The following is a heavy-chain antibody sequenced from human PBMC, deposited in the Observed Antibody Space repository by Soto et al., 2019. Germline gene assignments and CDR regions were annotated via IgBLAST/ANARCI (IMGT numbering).Heavy chain of an antibody. CDR2: INHSGST. J-gene: IGHJ6*02. CDR1: GGSFSGYY. D-gene: IGHD2-21*02. CDR3: AGGRQVVVVTAIRSYGMDV. Sequence: SETLSLTCAVYGGSFSGYYWSWIRQPPGKGLEWIGEINHSGSTNYNPSLKSRVTISVDTSKNQFSLELSSVTAADTAVYYCAGGRQVVVVTAIRSYGMDVWGQGTTVTVSS. V-gene: IGHV4-34*01.